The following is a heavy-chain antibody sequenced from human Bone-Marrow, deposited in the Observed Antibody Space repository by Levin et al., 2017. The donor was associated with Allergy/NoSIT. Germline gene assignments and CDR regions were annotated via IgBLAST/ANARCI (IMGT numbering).Heavy chain of an antibody. Sequence: GGSLRLSCIASGFSFSDYHMSWIRQAPGKGLEWISYISYSGSFTNNADSVKGRFTIFRDNAKKSLDLQMNNVRVEDTAVYYCARGVHDANWYFDVWGRGTLVTVSS. V-gene: IGHV3-11*03. CDR1: GFSFSDYH. D-gene: IGHD2-2*01. CDR2: ISYSGSFT. J-gene: IGHJ2*01. CDR3: ARGVHDANWYFDV.